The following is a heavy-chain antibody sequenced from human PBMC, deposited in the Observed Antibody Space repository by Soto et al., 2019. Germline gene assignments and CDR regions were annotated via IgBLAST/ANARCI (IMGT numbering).Heavy chain of an antibody. V-gene: IGHV4-31*03. CDR1: GGSIYSSAYY. CDR2: IYYSGST. D-gene: IGHD1-26*01. CDR3: ARDLEPSGNYRGDLQH. Sequence: QVQLQESGPGLVKPSQTLSLTCTVSGGSIYSSAYYWSWIRQQPGKGLEWIGYIYYSGSTYYNPSLKSRLTISLDTSKNQFSLKLSSVTAADTAVYYCARDLEPSGNYRGDLQHWGQGTLVTVSS. J-gene: IGHJ1*01.